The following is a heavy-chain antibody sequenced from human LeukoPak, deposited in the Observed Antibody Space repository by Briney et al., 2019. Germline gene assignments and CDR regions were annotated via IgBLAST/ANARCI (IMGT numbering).Heavy chain of an antibody. D-gene: IGHD5-24*01. CDR2: INPNSGGT. CDR3: ARVVGEMATITPFDH. V-gene: IGHV1-2*02. CDR1: GYTFTGYY. J-gene: IGHJ4*02. Sequence: ASVKVSCKASGYTFTGYYMHWVRQAPGQGLEWMGWINPNSGGTNCAQKFQGRVTMNRDTSISTAYMELSRLRSDDTAVYYCARVVGEMATITPFDHCGPGTLVTVSS.